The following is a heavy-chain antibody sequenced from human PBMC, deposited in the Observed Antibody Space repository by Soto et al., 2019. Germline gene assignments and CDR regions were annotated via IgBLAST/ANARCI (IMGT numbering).Heavy chain of an antibody. J-gene: IGHJ4*02. CDR1: GYTFTSYP. V-gene: IGHV1-3*01. CDR2: INAGNGDT. D-gene: IGHD3-22*01. Sequence: GASVKVSCKASGYTFTSYPMHWVRQAPGQGLEWMGWINAGNGDTKYSQKFQGRVTITRDTSANTVYMELSSLRSEDTAVFYCARDWTHYDSSGPGDYWGQGTLVTVSS. CDR3: ARDWTHYDSSGPGDY.